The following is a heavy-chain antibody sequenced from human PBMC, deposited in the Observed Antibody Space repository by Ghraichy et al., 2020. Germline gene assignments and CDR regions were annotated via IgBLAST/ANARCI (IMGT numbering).Heavy chain of an antibody. J-gene: IGHJ6*02. CDR1: GFTFSSYS. CDR3: ARDRSGYDVIGYYYYGMDV. CDR2: ISSSSYI. V-gene: IGHV3-21*01. D-gene: IGHD5-12*01. Sequence: GESLNISCAASGFTFSSYSMNWVRQAPGKGLEWVSSISSSSYIYYADSVKGRFTISRDNAKNSLYLQMNSLRAEDTAVYYCARDRSGYDVIGYYYYGMDVWGQGTTVTVSS.